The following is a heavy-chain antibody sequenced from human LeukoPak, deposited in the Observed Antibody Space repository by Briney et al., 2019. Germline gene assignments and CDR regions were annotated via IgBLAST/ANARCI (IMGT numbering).Heavy chain of an antibody. Sequence: SETLSLTCTVSGGSISSGGYYWSWIRQHPGKSLEWIGYIYYSGSTYYNPSLKSRVTISVDTSKNQFSLKLSSVTAADTAVYYCAREGRDGYNKLDYWGQGTLVTVSS. J-gene: IGHJ4*02. CDR3: AREGRDGYNKLDY. CDR2: IYYSGST. CDR1: GGSISSGGYY. V-gene: IGHV4-31*03. D-gene: IGHD5-24*01.